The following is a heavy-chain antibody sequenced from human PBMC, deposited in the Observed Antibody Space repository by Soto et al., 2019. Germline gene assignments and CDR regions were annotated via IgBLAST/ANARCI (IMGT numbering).Heavy chain of an antibody. D-gene: IGHD3-10*01. J-gene: IGHJ4*02. Sequence: SETLSLTCTVSGGSISSSSYYWGWIRQPPGKGLEWIGSIYYSGSTYYNPSLRSRVTISVDTSKNQFSLKLSSVTAADTAVYYCATHYYGSGAVDYWGQGTLVTAPQ. CDR2: IYYSGST. CDR1: GGSISSSSYY. CDR3: ATHYYGSGAVDY. V-gene: IGHV4-39*01.